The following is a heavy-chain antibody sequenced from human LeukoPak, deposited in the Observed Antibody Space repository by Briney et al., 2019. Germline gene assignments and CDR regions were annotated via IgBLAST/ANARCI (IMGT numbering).Heavy chain of an antibody. CDR2: IKQDGSEK. V-gene: IGHV3-7*01. J-gene: IGHJ4*02. CDR3: ARRKAYYDSSGYYCDY. D-gene: IGHD3-22*01. CDR1: GFTFSSYW. Sequence: GGSLRLSCAASGFTFSSYWMNWVRQAPGKGLEWVANIKQDGSEKYYVDSVKGRFTISRDNAKNSLYLQMNSLRAEDTAVYYCARRKAYYDSSGYYCDYWGQGTLVTVSS.